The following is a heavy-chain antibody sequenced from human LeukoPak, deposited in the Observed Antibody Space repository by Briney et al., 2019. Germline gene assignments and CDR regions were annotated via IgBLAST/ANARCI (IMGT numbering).Heavy chain of an antibody. V-gene: IGHV4-59*01. CDR3: ARDSGSYSHWFAP. Sequence: SETLFLTCTVSGGSISSYYWNWIRQPPGKGLEWIGYIFYSGITNYNPSLKSRVTISVDTSKKQFSLKLTSVTAADTAVYYCARDSGSYSHWFAPWGQGTLVTVSS. J-gene: IGHJ5*02. CDR2: IFYSGIT. D-gene: IGHD1-26*01. CDR1: GGSISSYY.